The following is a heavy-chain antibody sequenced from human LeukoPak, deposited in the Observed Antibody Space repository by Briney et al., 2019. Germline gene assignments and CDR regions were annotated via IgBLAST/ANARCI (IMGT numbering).Heavy chain of an antibody. D-gene: IGHD2-15*01. CDR2: TYYRSKWYN. CDR1: GDSVSSTTTA. J-gene: IGHJ4*02. CDR3: ARDLGSWPGAYFDY. V-gene: IGHV6-1*01. Sequence: SQTLSLTCAISGDSVSSTTTAWNWIRQSPSRGLEWLGRTYYRSKWYNDYAVSVKSRITINPDTSKNQFSLQLNSVTPEDTAVYYCARDLGSWPGAYFDYWGQGTLVTASS.